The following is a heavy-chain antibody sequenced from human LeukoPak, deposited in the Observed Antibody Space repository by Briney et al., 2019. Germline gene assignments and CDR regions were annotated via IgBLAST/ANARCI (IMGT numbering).Heavy chain of an antibody. CDR3: AREANYYDSSGYPADAFDI. D-gene: IGHD3-22*01. J-gene: IGHJ3*02. V-gene: IGHV4-30-2*01. CDR2: IYHSGST. CDR1: GGSISSGGYS. Sequence: SEALSLTCAVSGGSISSGGYSWRWIRQPPGKGLEWIGYIYHSGSTYYNPSLKSRVTISVDRSKNQFSLKLSSVTAADTAVYYCAREANYYDSSGYPADAFDIWGQGTMVTVSS.